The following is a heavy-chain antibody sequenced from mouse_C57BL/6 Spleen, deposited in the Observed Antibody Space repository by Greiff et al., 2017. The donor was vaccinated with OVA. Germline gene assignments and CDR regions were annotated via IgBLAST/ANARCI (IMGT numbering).Heavy chain of an antibody. CDR2: ISEGGSYT. CDR1: GFTFSSYA. Sequence: DVMLVESGGGLVKPGGSLKLSCAASGFTFSSYAMSWVRQTPEKRLEWVATISEGGSYTYYPDNVKGRFTISRDNAKNNLYLQMSHLKSEDTAMYYCARDRSYGSSLWYCDVWGTGTTVTVSS. J-gene: IGHJ1*03. CDR3: ARDRSYGSSLWYCDV. D-gene: IGHD1-1*01. V-gene: IGHV5-4*01.